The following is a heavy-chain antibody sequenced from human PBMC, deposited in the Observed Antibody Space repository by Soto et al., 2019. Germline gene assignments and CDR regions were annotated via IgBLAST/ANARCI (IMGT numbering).Heavy chain of an antibody. D-gene: IGHD3-22*01. V-gene: IGHV1-69*13. J-gene: IGHJ4*02. CDR1: GYTFTSYD. CDR2: MNPICGNA. Sequence: GASVKVSCKASGYTFTSYDINWVRQATGQGLEWMGGMNPICGNANYAQKFQGRVTMTADESTSTAYMELSSLRSEDTAVYYCARQNQGYYYDSSGYYGYWGQGTLVTVSS. CDR3: ARQNQGYYYDSSGYYGY.